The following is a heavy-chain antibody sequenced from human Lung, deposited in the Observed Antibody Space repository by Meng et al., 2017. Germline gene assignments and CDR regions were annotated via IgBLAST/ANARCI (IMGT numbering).Heavy chain of an antibody. CDR2: ISAYNGNT. CDR1: GYTFTSYG. Sequence: QVQLVQSGAEVKKPGGSGKVSGKASGYTFTSYGISWVRQAPGQGLEWMGWISAYNGNTNYAQKLQGRVTMTTDTSTSTAYMELRSLRSDDTAVYYCARDIGQWLVQRDLDYWGQGTLVTVSS. V-gene: IGHV1-18*01. CDR3: ARDIGQWLVQRDLDY. D-gene: IGHD6-19*01. J-gene: IGHJ4*02.